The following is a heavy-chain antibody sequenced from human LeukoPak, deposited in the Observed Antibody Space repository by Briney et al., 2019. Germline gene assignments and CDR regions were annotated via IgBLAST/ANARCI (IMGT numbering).Heavy chain of an antibody. CDR2: IRDSGDIT. J-gene: IGHJ4*02. CDR1: GFTFSSYA. D-gene: IGHD1-7*01. CDR3: TTKDWDYRDN. V-gene: IGHV3-23*01. Sequence: GGSLRLSCAASGFTFSSYAMSWVRQAPGKGLEWVSTIRDSGDITYYADSVKGRFTISRDNSKNTLYLQMNSLRVEDTAVYYCTTKDWDYRDNWGQGTLVTVSS.